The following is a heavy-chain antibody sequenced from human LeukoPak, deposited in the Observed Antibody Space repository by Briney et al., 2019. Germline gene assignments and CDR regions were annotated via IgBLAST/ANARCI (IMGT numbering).Heavy chain of an antibody. Sequence: GGSLRLSCAASGFTFSSYGMHWVRQAPGKGPEWVAVIWYDGSNKYYADSVKGRFTISRDNSKNTLYLQMNSLRAEDTAVYYCARAWVAGGNDYWGQGTLVTVSS. V-gene: IGHV3-33*01. CDR1: GFTFSSYG. CDR2: IWYDGSNK. J-gene: IGHJ4*02. D-gene: IGHD6-19*01. CDR3: ARAWVAGGNDY.